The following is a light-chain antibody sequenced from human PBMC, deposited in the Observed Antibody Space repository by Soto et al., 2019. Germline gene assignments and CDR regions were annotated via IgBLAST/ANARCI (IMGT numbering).Light chain of an antibody. CDR2: DAS. J-gene: IGKJ1*01. V-gene: IGKV1-5*01. CDR3: QQYNSYRT. CDR1: QSISSW. Sequence: DIKMYQSPSTLSASLGDRVTITCRASQSISSWLAWYQQKPGKAPKLLIYDASSLESGVPSRFSGSGSGTEFTLTISSLQPDDFATYYCQQYNSYRTFGQGSNV.